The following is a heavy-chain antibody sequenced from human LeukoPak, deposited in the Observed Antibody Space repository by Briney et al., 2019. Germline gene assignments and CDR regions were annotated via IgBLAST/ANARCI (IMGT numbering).Heavy chain of an antibody. Sequence: SETLSLTCTVSGGSISSGGYYWSWIRQHPGKGLEWIGYIYYSGSTYYNPSLESRVTISVDTSKNQFSLKLSSVTAADTAVYYCARTSIAAAELNFWFDSWGQGTLVTVSS. J-gene: IGHJ5*01. V-gene: IGHV4-31*03. CDR2: IYYSGST. D-gene: IGHD6-13*01. CDR1: GGSISSGGYY. CDR3: ARTSIAAAELNFWFDS.